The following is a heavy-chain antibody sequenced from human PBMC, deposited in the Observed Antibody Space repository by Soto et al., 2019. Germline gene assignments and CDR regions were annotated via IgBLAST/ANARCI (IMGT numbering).Heavy chain of an antibody. CDR3: ARDGPYYYDSSGYYLRMDV. D-gene: IGHD3-22*01. CDR1: GYTFTRSG. Sequence: GASVKVSCKASGYTFTRSGISWVRQAPGQGPEWMGWISSYNGDTNYAQTFQGRVTMTTDTSTSTAYMELNSLRSEDTAVYYCARDGPYYYDSSGYYLRMDVWGQGTTVTVSS. J-gene: IGHJ6*02. CDR2: ISSYNGDT. V-gene: IGHV1-18*01.